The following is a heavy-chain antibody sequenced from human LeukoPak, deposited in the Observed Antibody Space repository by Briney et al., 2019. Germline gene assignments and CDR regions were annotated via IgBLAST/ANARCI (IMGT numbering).Heavy chain of an antibody. CDR1: GGTFSSYA. V-gene: IGHV1-69*13. CDR2: IIPIFGTA. D-gene: IGHD2-2*01. J-gene: IGHJ4*02. Sequence: SVKVSCKASGGTFSSYAINWVRQAPGQGLEWMGGIIPIFGTANYAQKFQGRVTITADESTSTAYMELSSLRSEDTAVYYCARDFAAIPYFDYWGQGTLVTVSS. CDR3: ARDFAAIPYFDY.